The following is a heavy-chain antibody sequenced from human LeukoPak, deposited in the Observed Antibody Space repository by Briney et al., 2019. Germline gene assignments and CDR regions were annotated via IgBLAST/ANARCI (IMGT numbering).Heavy chain of an antibody. CDR2: IKQDGSEK. D-gene: IGHD4-23*01. Sequence: PGGSLRLSCVASGFTFSSYWMSWVRQAPGKGLEWVANIKQDGSEKYYVDSVKGRFTISRDNAKNSLYLQMNSLRAEDTAVYYCARVDSAVVTPGLFDYWGQGTLVTVSS. V-gene: IGHV3-7*01. CDR3: ARVDSAVVTPGLFDY. CDR1: GFTFSSYW. J-gene: IGHJ4*02.